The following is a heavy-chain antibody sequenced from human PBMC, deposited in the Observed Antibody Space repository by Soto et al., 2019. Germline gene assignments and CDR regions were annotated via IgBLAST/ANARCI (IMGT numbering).Heavy chain of an antibody. CDR3: ARDRPEVLNRTDHPIFDY. J-gene: IGHJ4*02. V-gene: IGHV3-74*01. D-gene: IGHD2-8*02. CDR2: IKSDGSST. CDR1: GFIFSSHW. Sequence: EVQLVESGGGLVQPGGSLRLSCAASGFIFSSHWMHWVRQDPVRGLVWVARIKSDGSSTAYADSVKGRFTISRDNAKNTLYLQMNSLRVEDTAVYYCARDRPEVLNRTDHPIFDYWGQGTLVTVSS.